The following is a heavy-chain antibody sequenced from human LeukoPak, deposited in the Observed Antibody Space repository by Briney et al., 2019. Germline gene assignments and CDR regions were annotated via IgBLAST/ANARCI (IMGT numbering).Heavy chain of an antibody. J-gene: IGHJ6*02. CDR2: ISETSSHT. CDR3: ARDRAVKARIGGMDV. CDR1: TFTFSGYS. D-gene: IGHD5-12*01. V-gene: IGHV3-21*06. Sequence: TGGSLRLSCAASTFTFSGYSMNWVRQAPGKGLEWVSYISETSSHTYYADSVKGRFTISRDNPKNSLYLQMNSLRAEDTAIYYCARDRAVKARIGGMDVWGQGTTVIVSS.